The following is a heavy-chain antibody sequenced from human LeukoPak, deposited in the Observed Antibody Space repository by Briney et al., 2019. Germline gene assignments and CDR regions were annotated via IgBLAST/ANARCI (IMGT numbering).Heavy chain of an antibody. CDR1: GYTFTGYY. CDR3: AREGYYGSGSYYK. D-gene: IGHD3-10*01. CDR2: INPNSGGT. V-gene: IGHV1-2*02. Sequence: ASVNVSCKASGYTFTGYYMHWVRQAPGQGLEWMGWINPNSGGTNYAQKFQGRVTMTRDTSISTAYMELSRLRSDDTAVYYCAREGYYGSGSYYKWGQGTLVTVSS. J-gene: IGHJ4*02.